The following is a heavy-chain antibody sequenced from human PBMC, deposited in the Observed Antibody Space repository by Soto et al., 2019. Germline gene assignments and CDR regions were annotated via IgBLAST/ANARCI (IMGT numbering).Heavy chain of an antibody. J-gene: IGHJ4*02. CDR1: GGNISSYY. D-gene: IGHD3-22*01. V-gene: IGHV4-59*01. Sequence: SETLSLTSTVSGGNISSYYWSWIRQPPGKGLEWIGYIYYSGSTNYNPSLKSRVTISVDTSKNQFSLKLSSVTAADTAVYYCARDGYYYDSSGYQRVYYFDYWGQGTLVTVSS. CDR2: IYYSGST. CDR3: ARDGYYYDSSGYQRVYYFDY.